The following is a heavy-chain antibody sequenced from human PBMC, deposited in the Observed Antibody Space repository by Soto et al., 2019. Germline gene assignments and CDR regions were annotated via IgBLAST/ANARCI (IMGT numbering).Heavy chain of an antibody. CDR2: IRSKARGGTT. V-gene: IGHV3-49*03. D-gene: IGHD4-17*01. CDR1: GFTFGDYD. J-gene: IGHJ4*02. CDR3: TRPMTTVTSGRY. Sequence: PGGSLRLSCTASGFTFGDYDMSWFRQAPGKGLEWVGFIRSKARGGTTEYAASVKGRFTISRDDSKSVAYLQVNSLKAEDTAVYFCTRPMTTVTSGRYWGQGTLVTVSS.